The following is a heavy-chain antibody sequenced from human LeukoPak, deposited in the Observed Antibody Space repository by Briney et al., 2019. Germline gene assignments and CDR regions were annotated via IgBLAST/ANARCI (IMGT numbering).Heavy chain of an antibody. V-gene: IGHV3-48*01. J-gene: IGHJ4*02. CDR3: ARDGEFDY. Sequence: GGSLRLSCAASGFTFSSYSMNWVRQAPGKGLEWISYISSGTITMYYADSVKGRFTISRDNAKNSLYLQMTGLKADDTAVYYFARDGEFDYWAQGTLVSVSS. CDR2: ISSGTITM. CDR1: GFTFSSYS.